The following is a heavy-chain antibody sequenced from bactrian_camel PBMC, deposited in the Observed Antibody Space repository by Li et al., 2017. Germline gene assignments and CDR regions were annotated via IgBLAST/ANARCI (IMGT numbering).Heavy chain of an antibody. D-gene: IGHD6*01. J-gene: IGHJ4*01. CDR3: AVLGGSWFNY. Sequence: VQLVESGGGSVQSGGSLRLSCAASGYTYRRACMGWRRQAPGKGLEWVTSSYTDGSDSNYVDSVRGRFTISRDNAKNMLYLQMNSLKSEDTTLYYCAVLGGSWFNYWGQGTQVTVS. CDR2: SYTDGSDS. V-gene: IGHV3S6*01. CDR1: GYTYRRAC.